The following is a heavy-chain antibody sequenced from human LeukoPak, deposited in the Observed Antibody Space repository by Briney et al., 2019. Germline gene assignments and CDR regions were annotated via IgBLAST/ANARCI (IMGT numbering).Heavy chain of an antibody. CDR1: GGSFSGYY. Sequence: PSETLSLTCAVYGGSFSGYYWSWIRQPPGKGLEWIGEINHSGSTNYNPSLKSRVTISVDTSKNQFSLKLSSVTAADTAVYYCASQRRRVASLDYWGQGTLVTVSS. J-gene: IGHJ4*02. D-gene: IGHD2-15*01. CDR3: ASQRRRVASLDY. V-gene: IGHV4-34*01. CDR2: INHSGST.